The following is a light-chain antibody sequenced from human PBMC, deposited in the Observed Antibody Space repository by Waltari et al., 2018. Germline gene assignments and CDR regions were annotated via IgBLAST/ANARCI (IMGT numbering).Light chain of an antibody. CDR2: EVS. Sequence: QSALTQPPSASGSPGQSVTISCTGTSSHVGGYKYVSWYQQHPGKAPKLMIYEVSKRPSGVPDRFSGSKSGNTASLTVSGLQAEDEADYYCSSYAGSNAWVFGGGTKLTVL. CDR3: SSYAGSNAWV. CDR1: SSHVGGYKY. J-gene: IGLJ3*02. V-gene: IGLV2-8*01.